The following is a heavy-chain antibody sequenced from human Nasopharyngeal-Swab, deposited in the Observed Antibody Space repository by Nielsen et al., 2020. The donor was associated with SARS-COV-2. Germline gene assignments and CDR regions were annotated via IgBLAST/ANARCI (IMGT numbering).Heavy chain of an antibody. CDR2: ISYDGRNK. CDR1: GFTFSSYA. J-gene: IGHJ4*02. Sequence: GESLKISCAASGFTFSSYAIHWVRQAPGKGLEWVTFISYDGRNKYYADSVKGRFTISRDNSKNTLYLQMNGLRAEDTAVYYCARDGREYYYFDSSEVGFDYWGQGTLVTVSS. V-gene: IGHV3-30*04. CDR3: ARDGREYYYFDSSEVGFDY. D-gene: IGHD3-22*01.